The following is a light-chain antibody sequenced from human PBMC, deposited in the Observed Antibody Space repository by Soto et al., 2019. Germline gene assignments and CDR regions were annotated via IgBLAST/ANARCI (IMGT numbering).Light chain of an antibody. CDR2: GAS. CDR1: QSVSSSY. J-gene: IGKJ1*01. Sequence: EILLTQSPGTLSLSPGERGTLSCRASQSVSSSYVAWYQLKPGQAPRLLIYGASSRATGIPDRFSGSGSGTDFTLTISRLEPEDFAVYYCQQYGNSRAFGQGTKVDIK. CDR3: QQYGNSRA. V-gene: IGKV3-20*01.